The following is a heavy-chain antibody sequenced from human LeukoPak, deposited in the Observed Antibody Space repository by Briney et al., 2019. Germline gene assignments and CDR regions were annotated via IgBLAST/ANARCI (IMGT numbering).Heavy chain of an antibody. CDR1: GFTLSSYS. CDR3: AREGPYYYGSGSPDY. J-gene: IGHJ4*02. Sequence: GGSLRLSCAASGFTLSSYSMNWVRQAPGKGLEWVSSISSSSYIYYADSAKGRFTISRDNAKNSLYLQMNSLRAEDTAVYYCAREGPYYYGSGSPDYWGQGTLVTVSS. D-gene: IGHD3-10*01. V-gene: IGHV3-21*01. CDR2: ISSSSYI.